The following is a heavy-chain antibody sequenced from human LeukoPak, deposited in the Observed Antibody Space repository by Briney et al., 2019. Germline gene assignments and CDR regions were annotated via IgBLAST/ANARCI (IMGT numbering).Heavy chain of an antibody. V-gene: IGHV1-69*04. J-gene: IGHJ4*02. CDR2: IIPILGIA. Sequence: SVKVSCKASGGTFSSYAISWVRQAPGQGLEWMGRIIPILGIANYAQKFQGRVTITADKSTSTAYMELSSLRSEGTAVYYCASRRNYYDSPFNYWGQGTLVTVSS. CDR1: GGTFSSYA. D-gene: IGHD3-22*01. CDR3: ASRRNYYDSPFNY.